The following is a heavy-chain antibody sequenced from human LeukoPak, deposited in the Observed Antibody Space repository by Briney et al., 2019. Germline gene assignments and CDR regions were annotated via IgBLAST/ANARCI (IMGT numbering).Heavy chain of an antibody. CDR2: ISSYNGNT. D-gene: IGHD1-26*01. Sequence: ASVKVSCKASGYTFRSYGLSWVRQAPRQGLEWMGWISSYNGNTIYEQKLQGRVTMTTDTSTTTAYMELRSLRSDDSAVYFCARAQSPYTGASYFDLWGQGTLVTVSS. CDR3: ARAQSPYTGASYFDL. V-gene: IGHV1-18*01. J-gene: IGHJ4*02. CDR1: GYTFRSYG.